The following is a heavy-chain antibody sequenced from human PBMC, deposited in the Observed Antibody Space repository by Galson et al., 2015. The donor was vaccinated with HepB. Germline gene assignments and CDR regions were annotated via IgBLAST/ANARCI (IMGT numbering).Heavy chain of an antibody. V-gene: IGHV3-21*01. J-gene: IGHJ4*01. CDR3: VRSSGYSRTWYAGPADFDY. D-gene: IGHD6-13*01. CDR1: GFTFSNFN. Sequence: SLRLSCAASGFTFSNFNMHWARQAPGKGLEWVSSTTSTSSYVYYAGSVKGRFAISRDNAKNSLYLRMNSLRAEDTAVYYCVRSSGYSRTWYAGPADFDYWGQGILVTVSS. CDR2: TTSTSSYV.